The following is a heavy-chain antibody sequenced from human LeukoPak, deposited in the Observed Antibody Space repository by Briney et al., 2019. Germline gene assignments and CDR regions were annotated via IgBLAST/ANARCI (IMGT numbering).Heavy chain of an antibody. CDR2: IRSDGSNK. V-gene: IGHV3-30*02. Sequence: PGGSLRLSCAASGFTFGSYGMHWVRQAPGKGLEWVTFIRSDGSNKYYADSVKGRFTISRDNSKNTLYLQMNTLIADDTAVYYCAKGVKQIVVVTAQRYLDYWGQGTLVTVSS. J-gene: IGHJ4*02. D-gene: IGHD2-21*02. CDR1: GFTFGSYG. CDR3: AKGVKQIVVVTAQRYLDY.